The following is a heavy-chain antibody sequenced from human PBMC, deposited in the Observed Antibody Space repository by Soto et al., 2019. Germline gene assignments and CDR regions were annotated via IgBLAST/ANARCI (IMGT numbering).Heavy chain of an antibody. J-gene: IGHJ4*02. Sequence: EVQLVESGGGSVQPGGSLRLSCAASGFTFTNYWMHWVRQAPGKGLVWVSRINSDGSSTNYADSVKGRFTISRDNAKNTLYLQMNSLRAEDTAVYYCARTGYTYNPPGPYWGQGTLVTVSS. CDR2: INSDGSST. CDR1: GFTFTNYW. CDR3: ARTGYTYNPPGPY. D-gene: IGHD5-18*01. V-gene: IGHV3-74*01.